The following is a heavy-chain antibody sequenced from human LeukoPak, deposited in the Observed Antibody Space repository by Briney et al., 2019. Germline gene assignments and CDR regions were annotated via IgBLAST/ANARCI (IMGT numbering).Heavy chain of an antibody. CDR1: GGSISSSSYC. CDR2: ICFSGST. CDR3: ARHVSPIWFGELLSFFDY. V-gene: IGHV4-39*01. D-gene: IGHD3-10*01. J-gene: IGHJ4*02. Sequence: PSETLSLTCTVSGGSISSSSYCWGWIRQPPGKGLEWIGNICFSGSTYYNPSLKSRVTISVDTSKNQFSLKLSSVTAADTAVYYCARHVSPIWFGELLSFFDYWGQGTLVTVSS.